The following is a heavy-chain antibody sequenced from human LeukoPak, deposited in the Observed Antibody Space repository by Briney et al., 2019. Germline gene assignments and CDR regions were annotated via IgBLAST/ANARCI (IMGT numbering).Heavy chain of an antibody. CDR2: ISSSSSYI. D-gene: IGHD2/OR15-2a*01. CDR1: GFTFSSYS. CDR3: AREEAPNIFYYYYGMDV. J-gene: IGHJ6*02. Sequence: GGSLRLSCAASGFTFSSYSMNWVRQAPGKGLEWVSSISSSSSYIYYADSVKGRFTIFRDNAKNSLYLQMNSLRAEDTAVYYCAREEAPNIFYYYYGMDVWGQGTTVTVSS. V-gene: IGHV3-21*01.